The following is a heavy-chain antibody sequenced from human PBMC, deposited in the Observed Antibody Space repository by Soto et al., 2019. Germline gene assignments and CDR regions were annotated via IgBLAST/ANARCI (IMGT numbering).Heavy chain of an antibody. Sequence: ASVKVSFKASGYTFTSYGISWLRQAPGQGLEWMGWISAYNGNTNYAQKLQGRVTMTTDTSTSTAYMELRSLRSDDTAVYYCASGALHNPWFDPWGQGTLVTVSS. CDR3: ASGALHNPWFDP. CDR2: ISAYNGNT. CDR1: GYTFTSYG. V-gene: IGHV1-18*04. J-gene: IGHJ5*02. D-gene: IGHD1-26*01.